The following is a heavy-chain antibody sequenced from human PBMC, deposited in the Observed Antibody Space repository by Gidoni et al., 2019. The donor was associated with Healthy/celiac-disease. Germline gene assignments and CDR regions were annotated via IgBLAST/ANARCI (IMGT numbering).Heavy chain of an antibody. Sequence: EVQLVGSGGGLVKPGGSLGLSCAASGFTFSSYSMNWVRQAPGKGLEWVSSISSSSSYIYYADSVKGRFTISRDNAKNSLYLQMNSLRAEDTAVYYCARDPDIVVVPAAFFDYWGQGTLVTVSS. J-gene: IGHJ4*02. CDR1: GFTFSSYS. CDR2: ISSSSSYI. D-gene: IGHD2-2*01. V-gene: IGHV3-21*01. CDR3: ARDPDIVVVPAAFFDY.